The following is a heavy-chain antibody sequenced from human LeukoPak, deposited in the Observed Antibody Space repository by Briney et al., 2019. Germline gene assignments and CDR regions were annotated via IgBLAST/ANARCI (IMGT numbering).Heavy chain of an antibody. CDR2: ISSSGSTI. V-gene: IGHV3-11*04. CDR3: ATRYCSSTTCYAFDY. CDR1: GFTFSDYY. J-gene: IGHJ4*02. Sequence: PGGSLRLSCAASGFTFSDYYMNWIRQAPGKGLEWVSYISSSGSTIYYADSVKGRFTISRDNAKNSLYLQMNSLRAEDTAVYYCATRYCSSTTCYAFDYWGQGTLVTVSS. D-gene: IGHD2-2*01.